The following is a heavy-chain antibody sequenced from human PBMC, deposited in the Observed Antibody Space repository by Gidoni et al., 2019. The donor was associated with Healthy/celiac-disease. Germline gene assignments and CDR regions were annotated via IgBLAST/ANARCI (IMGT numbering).Heavy chain of an antibody. J-gene: IGHJ3*02. D-gene: IGHD1-26*01. CDR2: INAGNGNT. V-gene: IGHV1-3*01. Sequence: QVQLVQSGAEVKKPGASVTVSCKASGYTFTSYAMHWVRQAPGQRLDWMGWINAGNGNTKYSQKFQGRVTITRDTSASTADMELSSLRSEDTAVYYCARDTGRRRENAFDIWGQGTMVTVSS. CDR1: GYTFTSYA. CDR3: ARDTGRRRENAFDI.